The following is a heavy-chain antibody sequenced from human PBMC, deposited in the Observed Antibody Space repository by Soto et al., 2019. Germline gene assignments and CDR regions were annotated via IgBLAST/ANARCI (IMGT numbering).Heavy chain of an antibody. V-gene: IGHV4-59*12. Sequence: ASGALSLTCTVSGWSIRSYYRGWGRQPPGKGLEWIGYIYYSGSTNYNPSLKSRVTISVDRSKNQFSLKLSSVTAADTAVYYCARAYSNYFGVDPWGQGTLVTVSS. CDR2: IYYSGST. CDR3: ARAYSNYFGVDP. J-gene: IGHJ5*02. D-gene: IGHD4-4*01. CDR1: GWSIRSYY.